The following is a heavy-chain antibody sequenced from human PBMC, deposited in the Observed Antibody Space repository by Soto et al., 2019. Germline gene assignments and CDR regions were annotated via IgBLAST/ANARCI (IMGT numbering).Heavy chain of an antibody. J-gene: IGHJ5*02. V-gene: IGHV3-7*04. D-gene: IGHD4-17*01. CDR2: IKQDGSEK. CDR1: GFTFSSYW. Sequence: EVQLVESGGGLVQPGGSLRLSCAASGFTFSSYWMSWVRQAPGKGLEWVANIKQDGSEKYYVDSVKGRFTISRDNAKNSLYLQRNSLRAEDAAVYYCARGTYCDYGNWLDPWGQGTLVTVSS. CDR3: ARGTYCDYGNWLDP.